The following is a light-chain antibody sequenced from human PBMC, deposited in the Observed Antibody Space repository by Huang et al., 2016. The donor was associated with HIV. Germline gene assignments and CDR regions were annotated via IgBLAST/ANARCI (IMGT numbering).Light chain of an antibody. V-gene: IGKV3-15*01. Sequence: ETVMTQSPVTLSVSPGGRASLSCRSSQIVSSHLAWYQPKPGQAPRLRIYSASTRATGVPARFSGSGAGSEFTLTIITLQSEDSAVYYCQQYNDFRSTFGPGTRVEIK. CDR3: QQYNDFRST. CDR2: SAS. CDR1: QIVSSH. J-gene: IGKJ3*01.